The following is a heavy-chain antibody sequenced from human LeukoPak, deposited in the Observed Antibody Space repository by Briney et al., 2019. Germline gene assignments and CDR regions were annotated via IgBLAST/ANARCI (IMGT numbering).Heavy chain of an antibody. CDR2: IIPIFGTA. D-gene: IGHD3-3*01. CDR3: ARGRVLRFLEWPVDY. CDR1: GGTFSSYA. V-gene: IGHV1-69*01. J-gene: IGHJ4*02. Sequence: SVKVSCKASGGTFSSYAISWVRQAPGQGLEWMGGIIPIFGTANYAQKFQGRVTITADESTSTAYMELSSLRSEDTAVYYCARGRVLRFLEWPVDYWGQGTLVTVSS.